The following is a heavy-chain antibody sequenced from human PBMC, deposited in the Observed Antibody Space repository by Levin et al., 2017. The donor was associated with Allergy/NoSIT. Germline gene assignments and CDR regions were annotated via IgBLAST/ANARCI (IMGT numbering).Heavy chain of an antibody. Sequence: LAGGSLRLSCVASGFTVSSNYMSWVRQAPGKGLEWVSVIYSGGNTYYADSVKGRFTISRDNSKNSLYLQMNSLRAEDTAVYYCARLVMGASGGFDYWGQGTLVTVSS. V-gene: IGHV3-53*01. CDR2: IYSGGNT. J-gene: IGHJ4*02. D-gene: IGHD1-26*01. CDR1: GFTVSSNY. CDR3: ARLVMGASGGFDY.